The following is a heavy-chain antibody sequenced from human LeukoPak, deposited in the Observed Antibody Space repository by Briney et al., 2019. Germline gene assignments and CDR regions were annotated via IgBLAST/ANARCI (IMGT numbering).Heavy chain of an antibody. Sequence: PGGSLRLSCAASGFTFSSYGMHWVRQAPGNGLEWVAVIWYDGSNKYYADSVKGRFTISRDNSKNTLYLQMNSLRAEDTAVYYCARDSPPRGGVWSSWYEDYYYYGMDVWGQGTTVTVSS. V-gene: IGHV3-33*01. CDR1: GFTFSSYG. J-gene: IGHJ6*02. CDR3: ARDSPPRGGVWSSWYEDYYYYGMDV. D-gene: IGHD6-13*01. CDR2: IWYDGSNK.